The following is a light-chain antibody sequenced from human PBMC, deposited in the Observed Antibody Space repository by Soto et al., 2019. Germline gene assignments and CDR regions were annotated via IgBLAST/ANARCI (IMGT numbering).Light chain of an antibody. J-gene: IGKJ5*01. CDR1: QSVRSK. CDR3: QADNSWLPFA. V-gene: IGKV3-15*01. CDR2: GSF. Sequence: ELVMTQSPGTLSVSPGDAATVFCMASQSVRSKLAWYQQSAGQAPRLLMYGSFIRATAIPDRFSGSGSGTDFNLATTSLLSEDVVVDECQADNSWLPFAFGQGTRVEIK.